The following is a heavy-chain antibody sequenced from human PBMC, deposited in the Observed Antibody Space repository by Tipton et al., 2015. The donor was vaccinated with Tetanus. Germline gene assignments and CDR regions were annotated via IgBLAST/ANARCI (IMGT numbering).Heavy chain of an antibody. Sequence: CAASSFIFSSYGIHWVRQAPGKGLEWVAVSWYDGTDKYYADSVKGRFTISRDNSKNTLYLQMNSLRAEDTAVSYCAREADCSGGSCFSGDFDNWGQGTQVTVSS. V-gene: IGHV3-33*01. CDR2: SWYDGTDK. J-gene: IGHJ4*02. CDR1: SFIFSSYG. D-gene: IGHD2-15*01. CDR3: AREADCSGGSCFSGDFDN.